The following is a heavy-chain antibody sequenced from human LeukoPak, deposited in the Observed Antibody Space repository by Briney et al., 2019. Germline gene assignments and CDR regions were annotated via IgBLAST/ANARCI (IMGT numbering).Heavy chain of an antibody. J-gene: IGHJ4*02. CDR2: IFPGDSNI. V-gene: IGHV5-51*01. CDR3: ARDHYCYSTSCYFDY. Sequence: GESLKISCRASGYSFTNFWVGWVSQMPGKGMEYMGIIFPGDSNIRYNPSFQGQATMSVDRSTNTAYLQWSSLKASDSAIYFCARDHYCYSTSCYFDYWGQGTLVTVSS. CDR1: GYSFTNFW. D-gene: IGHD2-2*01.